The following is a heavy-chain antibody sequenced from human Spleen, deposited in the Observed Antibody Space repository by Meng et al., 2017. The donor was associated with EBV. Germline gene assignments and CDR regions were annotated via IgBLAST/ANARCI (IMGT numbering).Heavy chain of an antibody. J-gene: IGHJ4*02. Sequence: EVRGVESGGGLVKPGGSLRLSCAASGFTFSSYSMNWVRQAPGKGLEWVSSISSSSSYIYYADSVKGRFTISRDNAKNSLYLQMNSLRAEDTAVYYCARAVFVVVPAVTFDYWGQGTLVTVSS. CDR1: GFTFSSYS. V-gene: IGHV3-21*01. CDR2: ISSSSSYI. CDR3: ARAVFVVVPAVTFDY. D-gene: IGHD2-2*01.